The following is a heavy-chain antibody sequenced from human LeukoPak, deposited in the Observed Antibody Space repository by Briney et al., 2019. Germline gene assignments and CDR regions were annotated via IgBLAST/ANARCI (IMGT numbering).Heavy chain of an antibody. V-gene: IGHV1-2*02. CDR1: GYTFTGYY. CDR3: ARGGTVTAYWFDP. CDR2: INPNSGGT. J-gene: IGHJ5*02. Sequence: ASVKVSCKASGYTFTGYYMHWVRQAPGQGLEWMGWINPNSGGTNYAQKFQGRVTMTRDTSISTAYTELNRLRSDDTAVYYCARGGTVTAYWFDPWGQGTMVTVSS. D-gene: IGHD4-17*01.